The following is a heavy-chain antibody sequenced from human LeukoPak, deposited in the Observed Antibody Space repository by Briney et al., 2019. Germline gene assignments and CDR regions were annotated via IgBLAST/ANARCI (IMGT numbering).Heavy chain of an antibody. J-gene: IGHJ4*02. D-gene: IGHD5-12*01. Sequence: PSETLSLTCTVSGGSISSGDYYWSWIRQPPGKGLEWIGYIYYSGSTYYNPSLKSRVTISVDTSKNQFPLKLSSVTASDTAVYYCAGVGNGGYGGFDYWGQGTLVTVSS. V-gene: IGHV4-30-4*01. CDR3: AGVGNGGYGGFDY. CDR1: GGSISSGDYY. CDR2: IYYSGST.